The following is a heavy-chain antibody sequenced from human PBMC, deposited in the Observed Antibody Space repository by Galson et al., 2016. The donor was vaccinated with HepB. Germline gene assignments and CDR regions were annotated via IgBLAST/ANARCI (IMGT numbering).Heavy chain of an antibody. D-gene: IGHD2-21*01. CDR3: ARVGPAVVVVGETHFLDAFDF. J-gene: IGHJ3*01. Sequence: SLRLSCAASGFTFSNYKMTWVRQAPGKGLEWVSSISQGGDYISYADSLKGRFTSSRDNAKNSLYLQMSSLRAEDTAVYYCARVGPAVVVVGETHFLDAFDFWGQGTVVSISS. V-gene: IGHV3-21*01. CDR2: ISQGGDYI. CDR1: GFTFSNYK.